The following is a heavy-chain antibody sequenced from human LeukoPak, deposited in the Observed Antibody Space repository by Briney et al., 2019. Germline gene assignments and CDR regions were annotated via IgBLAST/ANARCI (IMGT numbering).Heavy chain of an antibody. J-gene: IGHJ4*02. CDR3: ARRDMSKAGFDY. Sequence: SETLSLTCTVSGGSLSSSSYYWGWLRQPPGKGLEWVGSIYYSGSTYYNPSLKSRVTLSVHTSKNQFSLKLSSLTAADTSVYYCARRDMSKAGFDYWGQGTLVTVSS. D-gene: IGHD6-19*01. CDR1: GGSLSSSSYY. CDR2: IYYSGST. V-gene: IGHV4-39*01.